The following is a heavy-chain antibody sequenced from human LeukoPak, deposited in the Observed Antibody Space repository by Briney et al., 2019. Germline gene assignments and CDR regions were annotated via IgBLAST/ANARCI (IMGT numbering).Heavy chain of an antibody. J-gene: IGHJ4*02. Sequence: PGVSLRLYCAASGCTFDDYAMHWVRQAPGKCLEWVSLISGDGGSTYYADSVKGRFTISRDNSKNPLYLQMNSLRTEDTALYYCAKHPCDYWGQGTLVTVSS. CDR2: ISGDGGST. V-gene: IGHV3-43*02. CDR3: AKHPCDY. CDR1: GCTFDDYA.